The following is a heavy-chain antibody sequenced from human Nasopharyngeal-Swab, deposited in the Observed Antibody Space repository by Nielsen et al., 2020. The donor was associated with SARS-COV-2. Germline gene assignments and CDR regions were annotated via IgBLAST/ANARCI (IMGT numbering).Heavy chain of an antibody. CDR1: GFSFSTHA. Sequence: GESLKISCAASGFSFSTHAMTRIRQAPGKGLEWVSSLGVGGGPTYYADSAKGRFTISRDNSKNTLYLQMNSLRAEDTAVYYCARDLAAAGARYYYYYGMDVWGQGTTVTVSS. CDR2: LGVGGGPT. D-gene: IGHD6-13*01. CDR3: ARDLAAAGARYYYYYGMDV. V-gene: IGHV3-23*01. J-gene: IGHJ6*02.